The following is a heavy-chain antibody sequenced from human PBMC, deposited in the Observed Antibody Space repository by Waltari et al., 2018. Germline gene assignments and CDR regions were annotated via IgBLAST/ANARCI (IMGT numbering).Heavy chain of an antibody. D-gene: IGHD5-18*01. Sequence: QLQLQESGPGLVKPSETLSLTCTVSGGSISSSRYYWGWIRQPPGKGLEWIGSIYYSGSPYYNPSLKSRVTISVDTSKNQFSLKLSSVTAADTAVYYCARQGSYSYDYWGQGTLVTVSS. CDR3: ARQGSYSYDY. CDR1: GGSISSSRYY. V-gene: IGHV4-39*07. CDR2: IYYSGSP. J-gene: IGHJ4*02.